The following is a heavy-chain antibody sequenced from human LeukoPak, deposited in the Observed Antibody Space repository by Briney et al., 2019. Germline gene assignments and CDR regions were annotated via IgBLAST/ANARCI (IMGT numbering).Heavy chain of an antibody. V-gene: IGHV3-48*04. J-gene: IGHJ5*02. D-gene: IGHD1-26*01. CDR2: ISSSGSTI. CDR3: ARDGSYYTNNWFAP. Sequence: GGSLRLSCAASGFTFSSYSMNWVRQAPGKGLEWVSYISSSGSTIYYADSVKGRFTISRDNAKNSLYLQMNSLRAEDTAVYYCARDGSYYTNNWFAPWGQGTLVTVSS. CDR1: GFTFSSYS.